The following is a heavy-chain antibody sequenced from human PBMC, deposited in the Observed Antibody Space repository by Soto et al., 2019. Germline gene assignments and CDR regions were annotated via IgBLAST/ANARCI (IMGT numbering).Heavy chain of an antibody. J-gene: IGHJ4*02. CDR1: GFTFSNAW. D-gene: IGHD3-16*02. V-gene: IGHV3-15*07. CDR2: IKSKTDGGTT. Sequence: GGSLRLSCAASGFTFSNAWMNWVRQAPGKGLEWVGRIKSKTDGGTTDYAAPVKGRFTISRDDSKNTLYLQMNSLKTEDTAVYYCTTGEYDYVWGSYRYFDYWGQGTLVTVSS. CDR3: TTGEYDYVWGSYRYFDY.